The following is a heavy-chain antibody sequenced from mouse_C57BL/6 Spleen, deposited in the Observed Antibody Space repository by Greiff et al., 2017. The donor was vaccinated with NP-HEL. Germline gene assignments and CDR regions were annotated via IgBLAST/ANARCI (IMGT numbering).Heavy chain of an antibody. J-gene: IGHJ2*01. CDR3: ARRFITTGDYFDY. Sequence: EVKLVESGGDLVKPGGSLKLSCAASGFTFSSYGMSWVRQTPDKRLEWVATISSGGSYTYYPDSVKGRFTISRDNAKNTLYLQMSSLKSEDTAMYYCARRFITTGDYFDYWGQGTTLTVSS. CDR2: ISSGGSYT. V-gene: IGHV5-6*02. CDR1: GFTFSSYG. D-gene: IGHD1-1*01.